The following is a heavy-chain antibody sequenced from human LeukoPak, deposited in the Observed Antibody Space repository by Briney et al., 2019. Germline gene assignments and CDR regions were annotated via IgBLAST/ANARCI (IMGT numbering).Heavy chain of an antibody. Sequence: GGSLRLSCAASGNYWMHWVRRAPGKGLVWVSHVNSDGSWTSHADSVKGRFTISKDNAKNTVYLQMNNLRTEDTAVYYCVSFYETNWGRGTLVTVSS. D-gene: IGHD2-2*01. CDR2: VNSDGSWT. V-gene: IGHV3-74*01. CDR3: VSFYETN. CDR1: GNYW. J-gene: IGHJ4*02.